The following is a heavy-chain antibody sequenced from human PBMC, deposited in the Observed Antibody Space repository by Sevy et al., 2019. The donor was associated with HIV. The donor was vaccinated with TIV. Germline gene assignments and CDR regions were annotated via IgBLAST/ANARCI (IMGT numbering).Heavy chain of an antibody. D-gene: IGHD3-10*01. Sequence: GGSLRLSCAASGFTFSEFGMHWVRQAPGKGLEWVAVISHDGRNNKYNADSVKGRFTISRANSKNTLYLQRNSLRADDTAIYYCARDRGEILRSAFKSWGQGTLVTVSS. J-gene: IGHJ5*02. CDR2: ISHDGRNNK. CDR3: ARDRGEILRSAFKS. CDR1: GFTFSEFG. V-gene: IGHV3-30*04.